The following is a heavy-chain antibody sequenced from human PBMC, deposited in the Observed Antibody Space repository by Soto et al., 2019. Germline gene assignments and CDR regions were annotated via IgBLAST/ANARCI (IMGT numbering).Heavy chain of an antibody. V-gene: IGHV3-30*18. J-gene: IGHJ1*01. CDR3: AKDRNG. Sequence: QVQLVESGGGVVQPGRSLRLSCAASGFTFSSYGMHWVRQAPGKGLEWVAVISYDGSNKYYADSVKGRFTISRDNSKNTLYLQINSLRAEDTAVYYCAKDRNGWGQGTLVTVSS. CDR2: ISYDGSNK. CDR1: GFTFSSYG.